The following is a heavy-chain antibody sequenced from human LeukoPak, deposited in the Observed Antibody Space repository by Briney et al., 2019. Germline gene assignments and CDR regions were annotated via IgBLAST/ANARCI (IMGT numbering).Heavy chain of an antibody. CDR3: ARISYGDYFDY. CDR2: ISYDGSNK. V-gene: IGHV3-30*19. CDR1: GFTFNNYG. J-gene: IGHJ4*02. Sequence: GGSLRLSCAASGFTFNNYGMHWVRQAPGKGLEWVAVISYDGSNKYYADSVKGRFTISRDNSKNTLYLQMNSLRAEDTAVYYCARISYGDYFDYWGQGTLVTVSS. D-gene: IGHD4-17*01.